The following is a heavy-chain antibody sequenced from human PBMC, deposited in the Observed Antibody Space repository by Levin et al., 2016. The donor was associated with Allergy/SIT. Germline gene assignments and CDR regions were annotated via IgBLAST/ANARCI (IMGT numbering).Heavy chain of an antibody. D-gene: IGHD5-24*01. V-gene: IGHV3-23*01. Sequence: GGSLRLSCAASGFTFSSSNMGWVRQAPGKGLEWVSGFSDGYSNYADSVKGRFTISRDNSKNTLYLQLNSLRAEDTAVYYCAKDNQMSIWGQGTMVTVSS. CDR2: FSDGYS. CDR1: GFTFSSSN. J-gene: IGHJ3*02. CDR3: AKDNQMSI.